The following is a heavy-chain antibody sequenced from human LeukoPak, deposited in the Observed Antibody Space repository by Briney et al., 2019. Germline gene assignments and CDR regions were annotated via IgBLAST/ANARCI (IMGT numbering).Heavy chain of an antibody. CDR1: GFTFSTYA. CDR3: ARENYYDGSGSPSASAPVDH. Sequence: GGSLRLSCAASGFTFSTYAMSWVRQAPGKGLEWVSTFSGSGGSTYYADSVKGRFTISRDNSKNTLYLQMNSLRAEDTAVYYCARENYYDGSGSPSASAPVDHWGQGTLVTVSS. J-gene: IGHJ4*02. CDR2: FSGSGGST. D-gene: IGHD3-22*01. V-gene: IGHV3-23*01.